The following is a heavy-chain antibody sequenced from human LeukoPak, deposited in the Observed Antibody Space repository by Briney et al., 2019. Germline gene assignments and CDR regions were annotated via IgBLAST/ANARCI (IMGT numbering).Heavy chain of an antibody. V-gene: IGHV1-69*04. CDR3: ARKLVGDSSGYYRPDYYYYYGMDV. CDR1: GGTFSSYA. CDR2: IIPILGIA. Sequence: ASVKVSCKASGGTFSSYAISWVRQAPGQGLEWMGRIIPILGIANYAQKFQGRVTITADKSTSTAYMELSSLRSEDTAVYYCARKLVGDSSGYYRPDYYYYYGMDVWGQGTTVTVSS. J-gene: IGHJ6*02. D-gene: IGHD3-22*01.